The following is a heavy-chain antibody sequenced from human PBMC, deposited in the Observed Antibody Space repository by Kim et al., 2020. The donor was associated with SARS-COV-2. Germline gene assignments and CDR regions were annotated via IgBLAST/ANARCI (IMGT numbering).Heavy chain of an antibody. CDR3: ARMGSGSNYYGMDV. CDR2: ISSDGSST. Sequence: GGSLRLSCAASGFSFSSYWNHWVRQAPGKGLVWVSSISSDGSSTSYADSVKGRFTISRDNAKNTVYLQMSSLRAEDTAVYYCARMGSGSNYYGMDVWGQGTTVTVSS. D-gene: IGHD1-26*01. V-gene: IGHV3-74*01. J-gene: IGHJ6*02. CDR1: GFSFSSYW.